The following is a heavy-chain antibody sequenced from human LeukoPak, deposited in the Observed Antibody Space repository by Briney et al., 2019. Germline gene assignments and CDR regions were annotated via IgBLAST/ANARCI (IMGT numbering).Heavy chain of an antibody. Sequence: GGSLRLSCAASGFTFSSYAMSWVRQAPGKGLEWVAFIRYDGSNKYYADSVKGRFTISRDNSKNTLYLQMNSLRAEDTAVYYCAKAARGNWNDDYFDYWGQGTLVTVSS. J-gene: IGHJ4*02. V-gene: IGHV3-30*02. CDR1: GFTFSSYA. CDR3: AKAARGNWNDDYFDY. CDR2: IRYDGSNK. D-gene: IGHD1-1*01.